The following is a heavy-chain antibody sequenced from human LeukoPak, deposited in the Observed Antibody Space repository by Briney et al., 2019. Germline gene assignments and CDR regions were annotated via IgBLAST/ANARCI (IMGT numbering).Heavy chain of an antibody. Sequence: GSLRLSCAASGFTFSSYWMSWVRQAPGKGLEWVSSVSGSGGGTYYADSVKGRFTISRDNSKNTLNLQMNSLRVEDTAVYYCAKPARLGDYGAWGQGTTVTVSS. J-gene: IGHJ6*02. D-gene: IGHD4-17*01. CDR1: GFTFSSYW. CDR2: VSGSGGGT. V-gene: IGHV3-23*01. CDR3: AKPARLGDYGA.